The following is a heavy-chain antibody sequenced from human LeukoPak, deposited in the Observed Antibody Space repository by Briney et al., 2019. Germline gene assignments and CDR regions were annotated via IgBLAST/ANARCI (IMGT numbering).Heavy chain of an antibody. CDR3: ADYDSSGYPWYFDY. Sequence: GGSLRLTCAASGFTFSSYAMSWVRQAPGKGLEWVSAISGSGGSTYYADSVKGRFTISRDNSKNTLYLQMNSLRAEDTAVYYCADYDSSGYPWYFDYWGQGTLVTVSS. D-gene: IGHD3-22*01. V-gene: IGHV3-23*01. J-gene: IGHJ4*02. CDR1: GFTFSSYA. CDR2: ISGSGGST.